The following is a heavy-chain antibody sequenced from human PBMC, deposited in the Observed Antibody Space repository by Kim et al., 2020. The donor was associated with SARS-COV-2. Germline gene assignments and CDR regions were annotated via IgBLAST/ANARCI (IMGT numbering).Heavy chain of an antibody. J-gene: IGHJ5*02. D-gene: IGHD6-13*01. Sequence: SQKFQGRVTITRDTSASTAYMELSSLRSEDTAVYYCARDPDSSSWYGFDPWGQGTLVTVSS. V-gene: IGHV1-3*01. CDR3: ARDPDSSSWYGFDP.